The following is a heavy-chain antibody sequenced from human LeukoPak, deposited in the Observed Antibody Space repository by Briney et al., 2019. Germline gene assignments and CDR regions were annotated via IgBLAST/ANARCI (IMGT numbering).Heavy chain of an antibody. Sequence: GGSLRLSCVVSGFTFSNFAMTWVRQTPGVGLEWVATIDGSSGRTWYADSVGGRFTVSRDNAKNSLYLQMNSLRAEDTALYHCARGAVVRGVSDAFDIWGQGTMVTVSS. V-gene: IGHV3-23*05. J-gene: IGHJ3*02. CDR3: ARGAVVRGVSDAFDI. CDR1: GFTFSNFA. D-gene: IGHD3-10*01. CDR2: IDGSSGRT.